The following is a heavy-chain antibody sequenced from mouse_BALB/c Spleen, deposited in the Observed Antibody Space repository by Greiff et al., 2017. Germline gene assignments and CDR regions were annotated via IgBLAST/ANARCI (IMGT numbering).Heavy chain of an antibody. CDR3: CSNYAMDY. V-gene: IGHV5-17*02. D-gene: IGHD1-1*01. CDR1: GFTFSSFG. J-gene: IGHJ4*01. CDR2: ISSGSSTI. Sequence: EVKVEESGGGLVQPGGSRKLSCAASGFTFSSFGMHWVRQAPEKGLEWVAYISSGSSTIYYADTVKGRFTISRDNPKNTLFLQMTSLRSEDTAMYYCCSNYAMDYWGQGTSVTVSS.